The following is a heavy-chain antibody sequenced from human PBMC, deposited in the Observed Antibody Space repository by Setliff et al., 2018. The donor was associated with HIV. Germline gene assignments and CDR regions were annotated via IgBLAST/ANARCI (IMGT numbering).Heavy chain of an antibody. CDR3: ARDTAIGWYGESKMSDF. V-gene: IGHV1-69*10. CDR1: GGTFSIYA. CDR2: IIPIFGIP. Sequence: ASVKVSCKASGGTFSIYAISWVRQAPGQGLEWMGGIIPIFGIPNYAQKFQGRVTMTSDTSIRTVYMELSSLRSDDTAVYYCARDTAIGWYGESKMSDFWGQGTLVTVSS. J-gene: IGHJ4*02. D-gene: IGHD3-10*01.